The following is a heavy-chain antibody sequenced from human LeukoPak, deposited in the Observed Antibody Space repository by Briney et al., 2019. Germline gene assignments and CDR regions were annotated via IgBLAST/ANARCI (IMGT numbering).Heavy chain of an antibody. J-gene: IGHJ3*02. CDR2: IKQDGSEK. V-gene: IGHV3-7*01. CDR3: ARDQYGSGIVMGIFDAFDI. CDR1: GFTFSSYW. D-gene: IGHD3-10*01. Sequence: GGSLRLSCAASGFTFSSYWMSWVRQAPGKGLEWVANIKQDGSEKYYVDSVKGRFTISRDNAKNSLYLQMNSLRAEDTAVYYCARDQYGSGIVMGIFDAFDIWGQGTMVTVSS.